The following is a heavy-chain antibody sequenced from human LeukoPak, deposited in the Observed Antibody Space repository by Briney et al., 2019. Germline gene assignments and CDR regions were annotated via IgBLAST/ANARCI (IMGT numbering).Heavy chain of an antibody. CDR2: VSAYNGDT. CDR1: GFTFTSYG. Sequence: GASVKVSCKASGFTFTSYGFSWVRQAPGQGLEWMGWVSAYNGDTNYAQKVQGRVTMTTETSTSTAYMELRSLRSDDTAVYYCARALARFFRYVFPDYYDSSGVYYYGMDVWGQGTTVTVSS. J-gene: IGHJ6*02. V-gene: IGHV1-18*04. D-gene: IGHD3-22*01. CDR3: ARALARFFRYVFPDYYDSSGVYYYGMDV.